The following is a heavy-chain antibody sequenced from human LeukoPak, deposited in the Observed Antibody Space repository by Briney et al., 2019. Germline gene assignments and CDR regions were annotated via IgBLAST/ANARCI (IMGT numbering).Heavy chain of an antibody. CDR2: IYYIGIT. V-gene: IGHV4-39*01. D-gene: IGHD6-6*01. CDR1: GGSMRSISYY. CDR3: AVLLQYSSSSRFFQH. J-gene: IGHJ1*01. Sequence: SETLSLTCNVSGGSMRSISYYWGGIRQSPGKGLEWIGSIYYIGITYYKAALKSRVSISVDTSKNQFSLRLNSVTAADTAVYYCAVLLQYSSSSRFFQHWGLGTLVTVS.